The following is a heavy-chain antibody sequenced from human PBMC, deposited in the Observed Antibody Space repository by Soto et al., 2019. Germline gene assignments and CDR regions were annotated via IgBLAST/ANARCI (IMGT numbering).Heavy chain of an antibody. CDR1: VFSLSTSGVG. Sequence: SGPTLVNPTQTLTLTFTFSVFSLSTSGVGVGWIRQPPGKALEWLALIYWDDDKRYSPSLESRLTITKDTSKNQVVLTMTNMDPVDTATYYCAHRVVPAALRYYYYMDVWGKGTTVTVSS. CDR2: IYWDDDK. V-gene: IGHV2-5*02. D-gene: IGHD2-2*01. J-gene: IGHJ6*03. CDR3: AHRVVPAALRYYYYMDV.